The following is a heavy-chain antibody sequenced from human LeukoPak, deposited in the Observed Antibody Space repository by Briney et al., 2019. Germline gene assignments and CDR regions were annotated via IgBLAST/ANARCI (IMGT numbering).Heavy chain of an antibody. CDR1: GFTFDDYG. CDR3: ARVVEVGYFDY. CDR2: INWNGGST. J-gene: IGHJ4*02. Sequence: GGSLRLSCAASGFTFDDYGMSWVRHAPGKGLDWVSGINWNGGSTGYADSVKGRFTISRDNAKNSLYLQMNSLRAEDTALYYCARVVEVGYFDYWGQGTLVTVSS. V-gene: IGHV3-20*04. D-gene: IGHD1-26*01.